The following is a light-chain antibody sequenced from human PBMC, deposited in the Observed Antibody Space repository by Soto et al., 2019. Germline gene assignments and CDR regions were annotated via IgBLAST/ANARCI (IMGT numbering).Light chain of an antibody. J-gene: IGLJ2*01. Sequence: QSVLTQPPSVSEAPRQRVTLSCSGSRSNIGNNAVNWYQQLPGKAPKLLIYYDDLLPPRVSDRFSGSRSGTSASLAISGLQSEDEADDYCSAWDDSLNGVIVGGGTKVTVL. CDR1: RSNIGNNA. V-gene: IGLV1-36*01. CDR3: SAWDDSLNGVI. CDR2: YDD.